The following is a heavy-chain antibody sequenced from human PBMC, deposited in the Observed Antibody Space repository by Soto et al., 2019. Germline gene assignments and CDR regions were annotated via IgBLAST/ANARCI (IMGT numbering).Heavy chain of an antibody. V-gene: IGHV1-69*13. CDR1: GGTFSSYA. Sequence: AASVKVSCKASGGTFSSYAISWVRQAPGQGLEWMGGIIPIFGTANYAQKFQGRVTITADESTSTAYMELSSLRSEDTAVYYCARVPLHVDTAMVVRPYYFDYWGQGTLVTVSS. CDR3: ARVPLHVDTAMVVRPYYFDY. CDR2: IIPIFGTA. J-gene: IGHJ4*02. D-gene: IGHD5-18*01.